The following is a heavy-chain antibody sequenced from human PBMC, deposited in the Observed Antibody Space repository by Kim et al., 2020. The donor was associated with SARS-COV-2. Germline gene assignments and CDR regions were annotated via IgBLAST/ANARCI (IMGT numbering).Heavy chain of an antibody. D-gene: IGHD4-17*01. J-gene: IGHJ4*02. V-gene: IGHV5-10-1*01. CDR3: ARRGDYEDF. CDR2: SYT. Sequence: SYTNYRPSFHGHVTISADKSISTAYLQWSSLKASDTAMYYCARRGDYEDFWGQGTLVTVSS.